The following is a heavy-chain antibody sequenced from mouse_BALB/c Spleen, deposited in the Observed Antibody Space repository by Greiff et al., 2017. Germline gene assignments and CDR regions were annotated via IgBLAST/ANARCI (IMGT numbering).Heavy chain of an antibody. Sequence: EVKVVESGPDLVKPSQSLSLTCTVTGYSITSGYSWHWIRQFPGNKLEWMGYIHYSGSTNYNPSLKSRISITRDTSKNQFFLQLNSVTTEDTATYYCAREDYYGSPLYWYFDVWGAGTTVTVSS. CDR1: GYSITSGYS. CDR2: IHYSGST. CDR3: AREDYYGSPLYWYFDV. V-gene: IGHV3-1*02. D-gene: IGHD1-1*01. J-gene: IGHJ1*01.